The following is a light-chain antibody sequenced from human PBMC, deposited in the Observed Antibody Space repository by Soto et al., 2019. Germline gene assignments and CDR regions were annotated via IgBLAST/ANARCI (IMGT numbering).Light chain of an antibody. CDR1: QSVRSN. Sequence: EIVMTQSPATLSVSPGERVTLSCWASQSVRSNLAWYQQKPGQAPRLLIYGASTRASDIPARFSGSGSGTDFTLTISSLQSEDFAVYYCQQYNNWAPLYTFGQGTKLEVK. CDR2: GAS. V-gene: IGKV3-15*01. CDR3: QQYNNWAPLYT. J-gene: IGKJ2*01.